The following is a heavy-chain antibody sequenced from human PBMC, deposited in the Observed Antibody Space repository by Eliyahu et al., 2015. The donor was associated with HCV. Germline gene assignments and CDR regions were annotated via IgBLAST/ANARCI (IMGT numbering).Heavy chain of an antibody. CDR2: ISSSSSYI. CDR3: ARGGDSSSWYWFDP. J-gene: IGHJ5*02. Sequence: EVQLVESGGGLVKPGGSLRLSCAASGFTFSSYSMNWVRQAPGKGLEWVSSISSSSSYIYYADSVKGRFTISRDNAKNSLYLQMNSLRAEDTAVYYCARGGDSSSWYWFDPWGQGTLVTVSS. V-gene: IGHV3-21*01. D-gene: IGHD6-13*01. CDR1: GFTFSSYS.